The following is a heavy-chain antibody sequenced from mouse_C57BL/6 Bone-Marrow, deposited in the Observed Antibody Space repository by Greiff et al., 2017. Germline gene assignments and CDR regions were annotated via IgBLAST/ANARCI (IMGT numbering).Heavy chain of an antibody. J-gene: IGHJ2*01. Sequence: EVKLLESGPELVKPGASVKISCKASGYSFTDYNMNWVKQSNGKSLEWIGVINPNYGTTSVNQKFKGKATLTVDQSSSTAYMQLNSLTSEASALYYCARSGYYGSSYFDYWGQGTTLTVSS. CDR1: GYSFTDYN. D-gene: IGHD1-1*01. CDR3: ARSGYYGSSYFDY. V-gene: IGHV1-39*01. CDR2: INPNYGTT.